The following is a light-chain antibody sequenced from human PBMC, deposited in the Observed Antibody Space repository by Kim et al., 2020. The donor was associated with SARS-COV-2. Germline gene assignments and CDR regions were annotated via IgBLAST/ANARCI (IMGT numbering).Light chain of an antibody. J-gene: IGLJ1*01. Sequence: QSALTQPPSASGSPGQSVTISCTGTSSDVGGYNYVSWYQQHPGKAPKLMIYEVSKRPSGVPDRFSGSKSGNMASLTVSGLQAEDEADYYCSSYAGSNNFCVFGTGTKVTVL. V-gene: IGLV2-8*01. CDR3: SSYAGSNNFCV. CDR2: EVS. CDR1: SSDVGGYNY.